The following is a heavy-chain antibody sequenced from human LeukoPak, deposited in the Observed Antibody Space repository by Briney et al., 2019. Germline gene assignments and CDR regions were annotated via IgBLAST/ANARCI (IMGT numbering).Heavy chain of an antibody. CDR2: ISGSGGST. CDR1: GFTFSSYA. V-gene: IGHV3-23*01. D-gene: IGHD6-19*01. Sequence: GGSLRLSCAASGFTFSSYAMSWVRQAPGKGLEWVSAISGSGGSTYYADSVKGRFTISRDNFKNTLYLQMNSLRAEDTAVYYCAKAQAVGGYSSGWYGLGVDYWGQGTLVTVSS. J-gene: IGHJ4*02. CDR3: AKAQAVGGYSSGWYGLGVDY.